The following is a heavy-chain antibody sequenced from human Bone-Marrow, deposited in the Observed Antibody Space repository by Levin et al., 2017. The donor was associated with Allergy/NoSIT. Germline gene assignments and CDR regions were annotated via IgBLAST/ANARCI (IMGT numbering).Heavy chain of an antibody. CDR1: GGTFSSYA. J-gene: IGHJ6*03. CDR2: IIPIFGTA. Sequence: ASVKVSCKASGGTFSSYAISWVRQAPGQGLEWMGGIIPIFGTANYAQKFQGRVTITADESTSTAYMELSSLRSEDTAVYYCARVPCSSTSCYLFGNSYYYYCMDVWGKGTTVTVSS. D-gene: IGHD2-2*01. V-gene: IGHV1-69*13. CDR3: ARVPCSSTSCYLFGNSYYYYCMDV.